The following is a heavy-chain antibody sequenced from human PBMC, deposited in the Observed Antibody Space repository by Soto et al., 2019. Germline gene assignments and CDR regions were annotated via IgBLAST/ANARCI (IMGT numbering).Heavy chain of an antibody. CDR2: IYPGDSDT. J-gene: IGHJ4*02. V-gene: IGHV5-51*01. CDR3: ARHSSGLDY. CDR1: GYSFSTYW. D-gene: IGHD3-22*01. Sequence: GESLKISCKGSGYSFSTYWIGWVRQMPGKGLEWMGIIYPGDSDTRYSPSFRGQVTISADKSITTAYLQWSSLKASDTAVYYYARHSSGLDYWSQGTLVTVSS.